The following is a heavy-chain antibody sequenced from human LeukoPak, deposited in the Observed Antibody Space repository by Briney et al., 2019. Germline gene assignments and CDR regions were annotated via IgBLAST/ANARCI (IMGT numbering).Heavy chain of an antibody. CDR1: GYTFTSYG. J-gene: IGHJ6*02. V-gene: IGHV1-18*01. CDR3: ARTGLVVPAASYYYYGMDV. CDR2: ISAYNGNT. Sequence: ASVKVSCKASGYTFTSYGISWVRQAPGQGLEWMGWISAYNGNTNYAQKLQGRVTMTTDTSTSTAYMELRSLRSDDTAVYYCARTGLVVPAASYYYYGMDVWGQGTTVTVSS. D-gene: IGHD2-2*01.